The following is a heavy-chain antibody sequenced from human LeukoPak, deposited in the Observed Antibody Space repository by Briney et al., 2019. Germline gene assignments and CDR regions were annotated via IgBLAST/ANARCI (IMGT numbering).Heavy chain of an antibody. Sequence: EASVKLSCKASGYTFTSYGISWVRQAPGQGLEWMGWISAYNGNTNYAQKLQGRVTMTTDTSKSTAYMELRSLRSDDTAVYYCARSRWYYGDYDWGQGTLVTVSS. CDR3: ARSRWYYGDYD. V-gene: IGHV1-18*01. CDR2: ISAYNGNT. D-gene: IGHD4-17*01. CDR1: GYTFTSYG. J-gene: IGHJ4*02.